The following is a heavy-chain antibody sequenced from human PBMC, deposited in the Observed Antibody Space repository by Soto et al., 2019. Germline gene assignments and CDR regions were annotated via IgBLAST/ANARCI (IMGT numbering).Heavy chain of an antibody. Sequence: EVQLVESGGGLVQPGGSLKLSWAASGFTFSGSAMHWVRQASGKGLEWVGRIRTKVNSYATTYGASVKGRFTISRDDSKNTTYLQMNSLKTEDTAVYYCTTEPGHYWGQGTLVTVSS. CDR3: TTEPGHY. D-gene: IGHD3-10*01. CDR1: GFTFSGSA. V-gene: IGHV3-73*01. J-gene: IGHJ4*02. CDR2: IRTKVNSYAT.